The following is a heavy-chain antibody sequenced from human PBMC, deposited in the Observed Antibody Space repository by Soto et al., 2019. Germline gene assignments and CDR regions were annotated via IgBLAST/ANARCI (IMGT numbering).Heavy chain of an antibody. CDR2: IIPSGGSA. CDR1: GFTFSSYA. D-gene: IGHD5-12*01. V-gene: IGHV3-23*01. CDR3: AKDAAQAQIVATIGSYYYYGMDV. J-gene: IGHJ6*02. Sequence: GGSLRLSCAASGFTFSSYAMSWVRQAPGKGLEWVSGIIPSGGSAHYADSVKGRFTISRDNSKNTLYLQMNSLRAEDTAVYYCAKDAAQAQIVATIGSYYYYGMDVWGQGTTVTVSS.